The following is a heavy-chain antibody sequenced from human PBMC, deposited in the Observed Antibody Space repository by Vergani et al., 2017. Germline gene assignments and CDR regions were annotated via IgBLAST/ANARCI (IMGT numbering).Heavy chain of an antibody. CDR3: ARMVGYDEGDAFRIGYFDS. Sequence: QVQLQESGPGLVKPSQTLSLTCSVSGDSISSGVYYWNWLRQHPGKGLEWIGYIYSTGSTHHNPSLRRRINMSVDTSKNQFSLKLNSVTAADTAMYYCARMVGYDEGDAFRIGYFDSWGAGMLVAVSS. V-gene: IGHV4-31*03. CDR1: GDSISSGVYY. D-gene: IGHD3-22*01. J-gene: IGHJ4*02. CDR2: IYSTGST.